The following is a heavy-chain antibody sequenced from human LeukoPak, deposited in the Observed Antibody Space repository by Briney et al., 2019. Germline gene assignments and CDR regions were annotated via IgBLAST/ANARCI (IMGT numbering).Heavy chain of an antibody. D-gene: IGHD2-2*01. J-gene: IGHJ4*02. CDR1: GFTFSDHY. Sequence: GGSLRLSCAASGFTFSDHYMDWVRQAPGKGLEWVGRMRNKANSHTTEYAASVKGRFTISRDDSKNSLYLQMNSLKTEDTAVYYCARVCSSISCYGGNFDYWGQGTLVTVSS. CDR3: ARVCSSISCYGGNFDY. V-gene: IGHV3-72*01. CDR2: MRNKANSHTT.